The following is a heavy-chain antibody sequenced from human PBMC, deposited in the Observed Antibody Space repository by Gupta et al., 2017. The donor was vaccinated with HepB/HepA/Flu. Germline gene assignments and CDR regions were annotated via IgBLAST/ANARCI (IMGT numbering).Heavy chain of an antibody. V-gene: IGHV4-31*01. CDR3: ARVVWGRGVIINYYYYYMDV. D-gene: IGHD3-10*01. CDR2: IYYSGST. J-gene: IGHJ6*03. CDR1: GGSISSGGYY. Sequence: QVQLQESGPGLVKPSQTLSLTCTVSGGSISSGGYYWSWIRQHPGKGLEWIGYIYYSGSTYYNPSLKSQVTISVDTSKNQFSLKLSSVTAADTAVYYCARVVWGRGVIINYYYYYMDVWGKGTTVTVSS.